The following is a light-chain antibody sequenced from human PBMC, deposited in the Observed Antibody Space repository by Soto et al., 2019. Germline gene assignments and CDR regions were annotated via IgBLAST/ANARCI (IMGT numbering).Light chain of an antibody. CDR1: QSVLYSSNNKNY. J-gene: IGKJ1*01. V-gene: IGKV4-1*01. CDR2: AAS. Sequence: DIVMTQSPDSLAVSLGERATINCKSSQSVLYSSNNKNYLAWYQQKPGKAPNLLIYAASSLQSGVPSRFSGAGSGTDFTLTIGNLHPEDFAIYYCKQSYSSQWTFGQGTKVDI. CDR3: KQSYSSQWT.